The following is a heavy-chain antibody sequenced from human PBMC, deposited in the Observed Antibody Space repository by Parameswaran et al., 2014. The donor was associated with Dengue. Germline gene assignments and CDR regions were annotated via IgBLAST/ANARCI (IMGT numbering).Heavy chain of an antibody. CDR1: GGSISSSSYY. CDR2: IYYTGST. CDR3: ARRHTPMAHYDYNYGMDV. Sequence: SETLSLTCIVSGGSISSSSYYWGWIRQPPGKGLEWIGTIYYTGSTYYNPSLKSRLTISVDTSKNQFSLKLSSVTAADTAVYYCARRHTPMAHYDYNYGMDVWGQGTSVTVSS. D-gene: IGHD5-18*01. J-gene: IGHJ6*02. V-gene: IGHV4-39*01.